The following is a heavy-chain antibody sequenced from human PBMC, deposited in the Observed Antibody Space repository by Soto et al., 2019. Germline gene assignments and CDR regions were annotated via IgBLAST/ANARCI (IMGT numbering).Heavy chain of an antibody. Sequence: QVQLVESGGGVVQPGRSLRLSCAASGFTFSSYAMHWVRQAPGKGLEWVAVISYDGSNKYYADSMKGRFTISRDNSKNTLYLQMNRLRAEDTAVYYCARVHGSYYESSGYFRYWGQGTLVTVSS. D-gene: IGHD3-22*01. V-gene: IGHV3-30-3*01. CDR1: GFTFSSYA. J-gene: IGHJ4*02. CDR3: ARVHGSYYESSGYFRY. CDR2: ISYDGSNK.